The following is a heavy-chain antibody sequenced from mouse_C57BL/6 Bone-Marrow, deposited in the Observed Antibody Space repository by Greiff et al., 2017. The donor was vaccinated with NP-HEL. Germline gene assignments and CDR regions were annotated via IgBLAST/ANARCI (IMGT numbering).Heavy chain of an antibody. CDR3: TSYDGSVDY. Sequence: EVQLQQSGAELVRPGASVKLSCTASGFNIKDDYMHWVKQRPEQGLEWIGWIDPENGDTEYASKFQGKATITADTSSNTAYLQLSSLTSEDTAVYYCTSYDGSVDYWGQGTTLTVSS. CDR2: IDPENGDT. J-gene: IGHJ2*01. D-gene: IGHD2-3*01. CDR1: GFNIKDDY. V-gene: IGHV14-4*01.